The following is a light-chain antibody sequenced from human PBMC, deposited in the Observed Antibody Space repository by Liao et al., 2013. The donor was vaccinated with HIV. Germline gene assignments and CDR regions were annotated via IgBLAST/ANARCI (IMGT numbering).Light chain of an antibody. CDR3: HVWDSSSDHPEGV. CDR2: YDS. Sequence: SYVLTQPPSVSVAPGKTARISCGGNDIGSKSVHWYQQKPGQAPVLVIYYDSDRPSGIPERFSGSNSGKTATLTISRVEAGDEADYYCHVWDSSSDHPEGVFGGGTKLTVL. J-gene: IGLJ2*01. CDR1: DIGSKS. V-gene: IGLV3-21*01.